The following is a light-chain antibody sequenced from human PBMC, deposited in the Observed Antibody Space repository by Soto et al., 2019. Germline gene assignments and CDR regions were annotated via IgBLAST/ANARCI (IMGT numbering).Light chain of an antibody. Sequence: AIRMTQSPSSFSASTGDRVTITCRASQGISSYLACYQQKPGKAPKLLIYAASTLQSGVPSRFSGSGSGTDFTLTISCLQSEDFGTYYCQQYYSYPITFGQGTRLEIK. CDR3: QQYYSYPIT. J-gene: IGKJ5*01. CDR2: AAS. V-gene: IGKV1-8*01. CDR1: QGISSY.